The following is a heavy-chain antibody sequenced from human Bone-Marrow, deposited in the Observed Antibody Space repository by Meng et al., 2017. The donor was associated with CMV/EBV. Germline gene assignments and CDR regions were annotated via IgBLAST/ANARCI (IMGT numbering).Heavy chain of an antibody. J-gene: IGHJ4*02. CDR1: GYSISSGYY. Sequence: SETLSLTCTVSGYSISSGYYWGWIRQSPGKGLEWVGSIYQSGSAYYKPSLKSRVSISVDTSKNHFSLRLSSVSAADTAVYYCARGVVSYYDFWSGYKLSRGTQFDYWGQGTLVTVSS. D-gene: IGHD3-3*01. V-gene: IGHV4-38-2*02. CDR3: ARGVVSYYDFWSGYKLSRGTQFDY. CDR2: IYQSGSA.